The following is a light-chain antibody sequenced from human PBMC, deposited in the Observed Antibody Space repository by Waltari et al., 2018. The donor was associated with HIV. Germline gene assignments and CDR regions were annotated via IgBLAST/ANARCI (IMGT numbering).Light chain of an antibody. J-gene: IGKJ1*01. CDR3: QQYHSWPWT. CDR1: QSVSAD. Sequence: EIVLTQSPASLSASPGDRVILSCRASQSVSADVAWYKQKVGQAPRLLAFGASNRATALPLRFGASGSGRVFSLTIDSLQSEDFAVYYCQQYHSWPWTFGQGTKVEVK. CDR2: GAS. V-gene: IGKV3-15*01.